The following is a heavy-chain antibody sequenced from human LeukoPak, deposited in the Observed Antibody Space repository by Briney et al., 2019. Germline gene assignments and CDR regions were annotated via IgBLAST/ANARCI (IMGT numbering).Heavy chain of an antibody. CDR1: GFTFSSYG. CDR3: ARASSSWYYFDY. V-gene: IGHV3-30*03. D-gene: IGHD6-13*01. Sequence: GGSLRLSCAASGFTFSSYGMHWVRQAPGKGLEWVAVISYDGSNKYYADSVKGRFTISRDNAKNSLYLQMNSLRAEDTAVYYCARASSSWYYFDYWGQGTLVTVSS. J-gene: IGHJ4*02. CDR2: ISYDGSNK.